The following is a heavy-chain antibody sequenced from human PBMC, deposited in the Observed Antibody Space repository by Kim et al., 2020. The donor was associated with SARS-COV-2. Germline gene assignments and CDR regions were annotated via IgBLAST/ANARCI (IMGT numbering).Heavy chain of an antibody. J-gene: IGHJ6*02. D-gene: IGHD4-17*01. CDR1: GYTFTSYG. CDR3: ARVYGGNYYYYGMDV. V-gene: IGHV1-18*04. Sequence: ASVKVSCKASGYTFTSYGISWVRQAPGQGLEWMGWISAYNGNTNYAQKLQGRVTMTTDTSTSTAYMELRSLRSDDTAVYYCARVYGGNYYYYGMDVWGQGTTVTVSS. CDR2: ISAYNGNT.